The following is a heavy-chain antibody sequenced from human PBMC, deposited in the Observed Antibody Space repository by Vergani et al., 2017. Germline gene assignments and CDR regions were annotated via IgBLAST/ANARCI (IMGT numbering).Heavy chain of an antibody. Sequence: QVQLVQSGAEVKKPGSSVKVSCKASGSTFSSYAISWVRQAPGQGLEWMGGIIPILGIANYAQKFQGRVTITADKSTSTAYMELSSLRSEDTAVYYCARVVPAGKGYYYYGMDVWGQGTTVTVSS. D-gene: IGHD2-2*01. J-gene: IGHJ6*02. CDR1: GSTFSSYA. CDR3: ARVVPAGKGYYYYGMDV. CDR2: IIPILGIA. V-gene: IGHV1-69*09.